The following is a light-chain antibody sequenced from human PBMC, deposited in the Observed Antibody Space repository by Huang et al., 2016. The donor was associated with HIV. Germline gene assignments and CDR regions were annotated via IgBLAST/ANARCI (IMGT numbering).Light chain of an antibody. Sequence: EIVMTQSPATLSVSPGERATLACRASQSVSSNFAWYQQKPGQAPRLRSYGASTRATGIPARFRVSESGKEFTLTISSLQSEEFAVYYCQQYDNWPPRGTFGQGTKVEIK. V-gene: IGKV3-15*01. CDR3: QQYDNWPPRGT. CDR1: QSVSSN. CDR2: GAS. J-gene: IGKJ1*01.